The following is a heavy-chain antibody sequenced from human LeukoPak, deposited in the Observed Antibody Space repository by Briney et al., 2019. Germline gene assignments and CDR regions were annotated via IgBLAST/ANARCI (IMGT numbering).Heavy chain of an antibody. D-gene: IGHD3-10*01. CDR1: GFTFSSYW. CDR3: ASSITMVRGVIGAFDI. Sequence: GGSLRLSCAASGFTFSSYWMHWVRQAPGKGLEWVSSISSSSSYIYYADSVKGRFTISRDNAKNSLYLQMNSLRAEDTAVYYCASSITMVRGVIGAFDIWGQGTMVTVSS. V-gene: IGHV3-21*01. J-gene: IGHJ3*02. CDR2: ISSSSSYI.